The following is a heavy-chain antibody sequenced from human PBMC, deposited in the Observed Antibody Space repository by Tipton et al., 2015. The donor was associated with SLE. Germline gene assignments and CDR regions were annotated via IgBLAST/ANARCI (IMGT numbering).Heavy chain of an antibody. V-gene: IGHV4-4*08. J-gene: IGHJ3*02. D-gene: IGHD4-11*01. CDR3: AVDYGNYAHDAFDI. CDR1: GGSISNHY. CDR2: IYTTGST. Sequence: TLSLTCTVSGGSISNHYWSWIRQPPGKGLEWIGFIYTTGSTNYNPSLKSRVTISVDTSKNQFSLKLSSVTAADTAVYYCAVDYGNYAHDAFDIWGQGTMVTVSS.